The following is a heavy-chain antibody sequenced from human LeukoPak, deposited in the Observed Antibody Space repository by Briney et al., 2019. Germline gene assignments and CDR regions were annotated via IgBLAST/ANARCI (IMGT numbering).Heavy chain of an antibody. CDR3: ARGRVPVYYDSSGYGRHFDY. Sequence: SETLSLTCAVYVGSFSGYYWSWIRQPPGKGLEWIGENNHSGSTNYNPSLKSRVTISVDTSKNQFSLKLSSVTAADTAVYYCARGRVPVYYDSSGYGRHFDYWGQGTLVTVSS. D-gene: IGHD3-22*01. V-gene: IGHV4-34*01. J-gene: IGHJ4*02. CDR2: NNHSGST. CDR1: VGSFSGYY.